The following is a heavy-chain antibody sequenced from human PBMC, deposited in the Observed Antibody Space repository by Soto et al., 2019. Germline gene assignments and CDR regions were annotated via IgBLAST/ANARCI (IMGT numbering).Heavy chain of an antibody. CDR3: ASQYCSGGSCYPGWFDP. CDR2: IFYSGST. V-gene: IGHV4-59*01. J-gene: IGHJ5*02. D-gene: IGHD2-15*01. Sequence: PSETLSLTCTVSGGSISNYYWSWIRQPPGGGLEWIGHIFYSGSTNYNPALRSRVTISVDTSKNQFSLQLSSVTAADTAVYYCASQYCSGGSCYPGWFDPWGQGTLVTVSS. CDR1: GGSISNYY.